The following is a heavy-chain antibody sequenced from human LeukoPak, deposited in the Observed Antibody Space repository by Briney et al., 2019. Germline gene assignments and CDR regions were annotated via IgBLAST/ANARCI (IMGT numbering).Heavy chain of an antibody. CDR1: GFTFSSYA. V-gene: IGHV3-23*01. CDR2: ISGSGGST. Sequence: GGSLRLSCAASGFTFSSYAMSWLRQAPGKGLEWVSAISGSGGSTYYADSVKRRFTISTDNSKNTLYLQMNSLRAEDTAVYYCAKAISRDFDLLHCGGQGTLVTVSS. CDR3: AKAISRDFDLLHC. J-gene: IGHJ4*02. D-gene: IGHD3-9*01.